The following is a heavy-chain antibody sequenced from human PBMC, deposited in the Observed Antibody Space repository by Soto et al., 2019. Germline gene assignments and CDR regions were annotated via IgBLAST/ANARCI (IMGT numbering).Heavy chain of an antibody. D-gene: IGHD2-2*01. J-gene: IGHJ5*02. V-gene: IGHV4-59*01. CDR2: IYYSGST. CDR1: GGSISSYY. CDR3: ERANCSSTSCYGWLVWFDP. Sequence: QVQLQESGPGLVKPSETLSLTCTVSGGSISSYYWSWIRQPPGKGLEWIGYIYYSGSTNYNPSLKSRVTISVDAAKDRFAQKLSSVTAEDTAVYSCERANCSSTSCYGWLVWFDPWGQGTLVTVSS.